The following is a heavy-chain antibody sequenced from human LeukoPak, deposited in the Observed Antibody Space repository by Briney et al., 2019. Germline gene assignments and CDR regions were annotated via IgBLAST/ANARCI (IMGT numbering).Heavy chain of an antibody. J-gene: IGHJ4*02. CDR2: IWYDGSNK. CDR1: GFTFSSYG. Sequence: GGSLRLSCAASGFTFSSYGMHWVRQAPGKGLEWVAVIWYDGSNKYYADSVKGRFTISRDNSKNTLYLQMNSLRAEDTAVYYCARGQLWLAPTSFDYWGQGTLVTVSS. CDR3: ARGQLWLAPTSFDY. D-gene: IGHD3-10*01. V-gene: IGHV3-33*01.